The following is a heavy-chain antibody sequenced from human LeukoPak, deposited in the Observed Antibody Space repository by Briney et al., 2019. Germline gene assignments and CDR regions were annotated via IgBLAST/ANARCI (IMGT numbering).Heavy chain of an antibody. CDR1: GGXISSGDYY. CDR2: IYYSGST. CDR3: ARGKNYYGSGRHGPCFDY. Sequence: SETLSLTCTVSGGXISSGDYYWSWIRQPPGKGLEWIGYIYYSGSTYYNPSLKSRVTISVDTSKNQFSLKLSSVTAADTAVYYCARGKNYYGSGRHGPCFDYWGQGTLVTVSS. V-gene: IGHV4-30-4*01. D-gene: IGHD3-10*01. J-gene: IGHJ4*02.